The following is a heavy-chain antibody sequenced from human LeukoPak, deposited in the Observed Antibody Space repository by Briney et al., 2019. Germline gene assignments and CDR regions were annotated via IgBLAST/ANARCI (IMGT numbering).Heavy chain of an antibody. CDR2: IYYSGST. Sequence: SETLSLTCTVSGGSISSSSYYWGWIRQPPGKGLEWIGSIYYSGSTYYNPSLKSRVTISVDTSKNQFSLKLSSVTAADTAVYYCARGDVLLWFGEFSNWFDPWGQGTLVTASS. V-gene: IGHV4-39*01. CDR1: GGSISSSSYY. J-gene: IGHJ5*02. D-gene: IGHD3-10*01. CDR3: ARGDVLLWFGEFSNWFDP.